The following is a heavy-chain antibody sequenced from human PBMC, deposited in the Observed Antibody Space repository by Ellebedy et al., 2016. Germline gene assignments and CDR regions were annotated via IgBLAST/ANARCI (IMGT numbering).Heavy chain of an antibody. Sequence: GESLKISXAVSGFPFSKFLMSWVRQAPGKGLEWVSTISVRGDSAFSADSVRGRFTISRDNSEYMLYLQMNSLRAEDTAVYYCYYGHYSGSWGQGTLVTVSS. CDR2: ISVRGDSA. V-gene: IGHV3-23*01. CDR1: GFPFSKFL. CDR3: YYGHYSGS. J-gene: IGHJ4*02. D-gene: IGHD4-17*01.